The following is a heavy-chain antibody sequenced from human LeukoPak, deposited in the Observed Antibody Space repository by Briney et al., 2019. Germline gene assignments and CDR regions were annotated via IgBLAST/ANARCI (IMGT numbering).Heavy chain of an antibody. Sequence: GGSLRLSCAASGFTFSSYSMNWVRQAPGKGLEWVSSISSSSSYIHSADSVRGRFTISRDNAKNSLFLQINSLRAEDTAVYYCARDEWGDAFDIWGQGTMVTVFS. J-gene: IGHJ3*02. V-gene: IGHV3-21*01. D-gene: IGHD1-26*01. CDR2: ISSSSSYI. CDR3: ARDEWGDAFDI. CDR1: GFTFSSYS.